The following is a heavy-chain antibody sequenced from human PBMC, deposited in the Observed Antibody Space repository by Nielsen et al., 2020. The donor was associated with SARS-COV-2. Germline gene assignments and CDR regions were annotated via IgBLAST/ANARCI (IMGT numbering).Heavy chain of an antibody. V-gene: IGHV1-2*06. CDR1: GYTFTGYY. CDR2: INPNSGGT. D-gene: IGHD6-19*01. J-gene: IGHJ6*03. Sequence: ASVKVSCKASGYTFTGYYMHWVRQAPGQGLEWMGRINPNSGGTNYAQKFQGRVTMTRDTSVSTAYMELSRLRSDDTAVYYCAKEVGIAVAGTVRYYYYYMDVWGKGTTVTVSS. CDR3: AKEVGIAVAGTVRYYYYYMDV.